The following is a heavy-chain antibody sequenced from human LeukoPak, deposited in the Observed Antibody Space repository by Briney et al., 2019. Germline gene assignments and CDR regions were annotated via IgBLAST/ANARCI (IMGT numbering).Heavy chain of an antibody. Sequence: GGSLRLSCAASGFTFNYAWMSWVRQVPGKGLEWVSHITASGTAMFYADSVKGRFTISRDNAKNSLYLQMNSLRDEDTAVYYCASSGSYRFDYWGQGTLVTVSS. V-gene: IGHV3-48*02. CDR1: GFTFNYAW. D-gene: IGHD1-26*01. J-gene: IGHJ4*02. CDR3: ASSGSYRFDY. CDR2: ITASGTAM.